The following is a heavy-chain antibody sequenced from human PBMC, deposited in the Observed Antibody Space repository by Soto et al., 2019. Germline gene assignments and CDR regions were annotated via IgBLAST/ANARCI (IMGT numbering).Heavy chain of an antibody. Sequence: QVQLVQSGAEVKKPGSSVKVSCKASGGTFSSYAISWVRQAPGQGLEWMGGIIPIFGTANYAQKFQGRVTITADESTSKAYMELSSLRSEDTAVYYCARAHDYDFWSGYLYYFDYWGQGTLVTVSS. D-gene: IGHD3-3*01. CDR1: GGTFSSYA. CDR2: IIPIFGTA. J-gene: IGHJ4*02. CDR3: ARAHDYDFWSGYLYYFDY. V-gene: IGHV1-69*01.